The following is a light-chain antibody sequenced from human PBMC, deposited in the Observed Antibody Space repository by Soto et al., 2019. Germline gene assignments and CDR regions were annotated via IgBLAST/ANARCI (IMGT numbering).Light chain of an antibody. CDR3: MQALQTPLT. Sequence: DVVMTQSPLSLPVTPGEPASISCRSSQSLLHSDGYNYLDWFLQRPGQSPQVLIYLGSNRAPGVPDRLRCSGSGTDFTLKISRVEAEDVGVYYCMQALQTPLTFGGGTKVEIK. J-gene: IGKJ4*01. V-gene: IGKV2-28*01. CDR1: QSLLHSDGYNY. CDR2: LGS.